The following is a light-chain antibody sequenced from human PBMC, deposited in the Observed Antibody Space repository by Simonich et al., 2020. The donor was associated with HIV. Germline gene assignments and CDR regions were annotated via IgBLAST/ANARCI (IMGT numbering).Light chain of an antibody. V-gene: IGKV3-11*01. CDR3: QQRSNWPLFT. CDR2: DAS. J-gene: IGKJ3*01. Sequence: EIVLTQSPATLSLSPGERATLSCRASQSVSSYLAWYQQKPGQAPRLLIYDASNRATGIPDRFSGSGSGTDFTLTIRSLEPEDFAVYYCQQRSNWPLFTFGPGTKVDIK. CDR1: QSVSSY.